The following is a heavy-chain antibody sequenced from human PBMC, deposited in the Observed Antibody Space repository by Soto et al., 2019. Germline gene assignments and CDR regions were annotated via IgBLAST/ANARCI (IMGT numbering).Heavy chain of an antibody. D-gene: IGHD6-13*01. Sequence: QVQLVQSGAEVKKAGSSVKVSCKVSGGTFSSYFINWVRQAPGQGFEWVGGIIPVFGTASYAEKFQGRVTITADESTSTAYLELSSLRPDDTAVYYCARETPSAAAAYYYYGLDVWGQGTTVTVPS. J-gene: IGHJ6*02. CDR3: ARETPSAAAAYYYYGLDV. CDR1: GGTFSSYF. V-gene: IGHV1-69*01. CDR2: IIPVFGTA.